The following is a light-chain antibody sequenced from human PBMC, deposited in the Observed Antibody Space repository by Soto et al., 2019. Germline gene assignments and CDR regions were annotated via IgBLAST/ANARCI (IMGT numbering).Light chain of an antibody. CDR3: SSYTSNNTQV. Sequence: QSALAQPASVSGSPGQSITMSCTGTSSDVGGYKYVSWYQQHPGKAPKLMIFEVSNRPSGVSNRFSGSKSGNTASLTISGLQAEDVADYYCSSYTSNNTQVFGTGTKVTVL. J-gene: IGLJ1*01. CDR1: SSDVGGYKY. CDR2: EVS. V-gene: IGLV2-14*01.